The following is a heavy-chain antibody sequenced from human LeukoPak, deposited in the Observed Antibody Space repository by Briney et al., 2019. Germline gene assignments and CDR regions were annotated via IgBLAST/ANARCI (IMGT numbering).Heavy chain of an antibody. CDR2: IKQDGSEK. V-gene: IGHV3-7*01. CDR3: ARDGSYYYYYMDV. Sequence: GGSLRLSCAASGFTFSSYWMSWVRQAPGKGLEWVANIKQDGSEKYYVDFVKGRFTISRDNAKNSLYLQMNSLRAEDTAVYYCARDGSYYYYYMDVWGKGTTVTVSS. CDR1: GFTFSSYW. J-gene: IGHJ6*03. D-gene: IGHD1-1*01.